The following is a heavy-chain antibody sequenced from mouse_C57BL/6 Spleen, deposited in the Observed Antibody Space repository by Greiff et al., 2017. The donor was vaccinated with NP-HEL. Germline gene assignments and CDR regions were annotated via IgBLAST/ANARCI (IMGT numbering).Heavy chain of an antibody. Sequence: EVQLQQSGPELVKPGASVKISCKASGYTFTDYYMNWVKQSHGKSLEWIGDINPNNGGTSYNQKFKGKATLTVDKSSSTAYMELRSLTSEDSAVYYCARSYGSYVRAMDYWGQGTSVTVSS. CDR3: ARSYGSYVRAMDY. J-gene: IGHJ4*01. CDR2: INPNNGGT. CDR1: GYTFTDYY. D-gene: IGHD2-1*01. V-gene: IGHV1-26*01.